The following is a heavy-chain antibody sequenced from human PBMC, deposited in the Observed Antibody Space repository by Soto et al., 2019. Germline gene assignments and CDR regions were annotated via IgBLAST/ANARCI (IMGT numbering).Heavy chain of an antibody. CDR1: GFTFSTYY. J-gene: IGHJ4*02. Sequence: GGSLSLSCAASGFTFSTYYMNWVRQAPGKGLEWVSHISSTSLTISYADSVKGRFTISRDNAKNSLYLQMNSLRDEDTAVYYCAREKGGNYYYFDYWGQGTLVTVSS. CDR3: AREKGGNYYYFDY. CDR2: ISSTSLTI. V-gene: IGHV3-48*02. D-gene: IGHD1-7*01.